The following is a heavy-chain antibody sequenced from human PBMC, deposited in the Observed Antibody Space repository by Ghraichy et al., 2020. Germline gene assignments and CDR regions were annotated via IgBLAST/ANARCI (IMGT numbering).Heavy chain of an antibody. CDR3: ARATIRDGMDV. CDR1: GGSFSGYY. V-gene: IGHV4-34*01. Sequence: SQTLSLTCAVYGGSFSGYYWTWIRQPPGKGLEWIGEINHSGGTNHNPSLKSRVTISMATSKNQFSLRLNYVTAADTAIYYCARATIRDGMDVWGQGTTVTGSS. J-gene: IGHJ6*02. D-gene: IGHD5-12*01. CDR2: INHSGGT.